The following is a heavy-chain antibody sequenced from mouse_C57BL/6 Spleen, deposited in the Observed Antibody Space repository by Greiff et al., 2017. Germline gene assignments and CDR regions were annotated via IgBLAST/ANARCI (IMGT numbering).Heavy chain of an antibody. J-gene: IGHJ2*01. CDR1: GYTFTSYW. Sequence: VQRVESGAELAKPGASVKLSCKASGYTFTSYWMHWVKQRPGQGLEWIGYINPSSGYTKYNQKFKDKATLTADKSSSTAYMQLSSLTYEDSAVYYCARPYGNYSDYFDYWGQGTTLTVSS. V-gene: IGHV1-7*01. CDR3: ARPYGNYSDYFDY. CDR2: INPSSGYT. D-gene: IGHD2-1*01.